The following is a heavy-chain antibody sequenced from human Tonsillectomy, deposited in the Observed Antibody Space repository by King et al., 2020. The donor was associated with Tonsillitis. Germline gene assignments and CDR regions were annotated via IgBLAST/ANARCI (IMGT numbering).Heavy chain of an antibody. CDR3: AIGQTISSGSYDY. V-gene: IGHV4-61*02. Sequence: VQLQESGPGLVKPSQTLSLTCTVSGGSISSGSYYWSWIRQPAGKGLEWIGRIYTSGSTNYNPSLKSRVTMSVDTSKNQFSLKLSSVTAADTAVYYCAIGQTISSGSYDYWGQGTLVTVSS. J-gene: IGHJ4*02. D-gene: IGHD3-10*01. CDR1: GGSISSGSYY. CDR2: IYTSGST.